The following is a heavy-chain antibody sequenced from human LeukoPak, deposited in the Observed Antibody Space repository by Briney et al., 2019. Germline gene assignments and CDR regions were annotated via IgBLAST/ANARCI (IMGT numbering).Heavy chain of an antibody. CDR1: GFTFDDYA. Sequence: GRSLRLSCAASGFTFDDYALHWVRHAPGKGLEWVSGISWNSGSIGYADSVKGRFTISRDNANNSLYLQMNSLRAEATALYYCAKDMGPQLAHDAFDIWGQGTMVTVSS. V-gene: IGHV3-9*01. D-gene: IGHD6-13*01. CDR3: AKDMGPQLAHDAFDI. CDR2: ISWNSGSI. J-gene: IGHJ3*02.